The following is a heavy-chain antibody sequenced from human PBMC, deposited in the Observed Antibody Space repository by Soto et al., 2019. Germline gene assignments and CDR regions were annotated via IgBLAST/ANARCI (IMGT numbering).Heavy chain of an antibody. J-gene: IGHJ6*02. CDR3: VGRTASLPYGMEF. D-gene: IGHD1-26*01. CDR1: GDSVFSRNHY. CDR2: IYYRDNT. V-gene: IGHV4-30-4*03. Sequence: QVRLHESGPGMVKASQTLSLTRAVSGDSVFSRNHYWSWIRHLPEKGLEWMGYIYYRDNTYYNSPLLCRVSMSVDTSTNQFSLKLRDVNAADTALYYGVGRTASLPYGMEFCGPWTAVTVSS.